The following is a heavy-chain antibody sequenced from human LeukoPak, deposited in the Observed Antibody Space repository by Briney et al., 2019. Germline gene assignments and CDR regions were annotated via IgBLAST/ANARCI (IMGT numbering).Heavy chain of an antibody. D-gene: IGHD3-22*01. Sequence: SETLSLTCAVYGGSFSGYYWSWIRQPAGKGLEWIGRIYTSGSTNYNPSLKSRVTISVDTSKNQFSLKLSSVTAADTAVYYCAREGYYYDSSGNSDAFDIWGQGTMVTVSS. CDR3: AREGYYYDSSGNSDAFDI. CDR1: GGSFSGYY. V-gene: IGHV4-4*07. CDR2: IYTSGST. J-gene: IGHJ3*02.